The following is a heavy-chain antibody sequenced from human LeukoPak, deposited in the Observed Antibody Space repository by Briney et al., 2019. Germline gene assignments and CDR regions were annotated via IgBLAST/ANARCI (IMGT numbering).Heavy chain of an antibody. D-gene: IGHD2-15*01. J-gene: IGHJ6*02. CDR1: GFTFSSYA. CDR3: AKDQVADPSYYYYGMDV. Sequence: GGPLRLSCAASGFTFSSYAMSWVRQAPGKGLEWVSAISGSGGSTYYADSVKGRFTISRDNSKNTLYLQMNSLRAEDTAVYYCAKDQVADPSYYYYGMDVWGQGTTVTVSS. V-gene: IGHV3-23*01. CDR2: ISGSGGST.